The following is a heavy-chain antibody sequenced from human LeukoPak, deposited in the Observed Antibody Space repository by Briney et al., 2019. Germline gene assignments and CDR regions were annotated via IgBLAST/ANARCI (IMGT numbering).Heavy chain of an antibody. Sequence: ANIKEHGSEKYYVHSVKRRYIISRDNPKNSLCLQMNSLRAEDTAVYHCARGGNGYYAMDVWGRGTTVTVSS. CDR2: IKEHGSEK. J-gene: IGHJ6*02. CDR3: ARGGNGYYAMDV. D-gene: IGHD3-10*01. V-gene: IGHV3-7*01.